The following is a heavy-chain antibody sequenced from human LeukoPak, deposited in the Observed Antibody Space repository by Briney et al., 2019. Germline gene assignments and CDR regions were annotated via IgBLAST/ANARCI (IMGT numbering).Heavy chain of an antibody. Sequence: TSETLSLTCTVSGGSISSYYWSWIRQPAGKGLEWIGRIYTSGSTNYNPSLKSRVTMSVDTSKNQFSLKLSSVTAADTAVYYCARAYHYYDSSGYYWGLDPWGQGTLVTVSS. V-gene: IGHV4-4*07. J-gene: IGHJ5*02. CDR3: ARAYHYYDSSGYYWGLDP. CDR2: IYTSGST. CDR1: GGSISSYY. D-gene: IGHD3-22*01.